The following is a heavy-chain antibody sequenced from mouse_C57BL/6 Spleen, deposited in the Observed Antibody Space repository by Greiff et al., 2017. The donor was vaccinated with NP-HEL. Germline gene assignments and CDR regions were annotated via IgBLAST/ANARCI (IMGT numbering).Heavy chain of an antibody. CDR2: ISYDGSN. V-gene: IGHV3-6*01. CDR3: ARDGYHLFDY. CDR1: GYSITSGYY. J-gene: IGHJ2*01. D-gene: IGHD2-2*01. Sequence: ESGPGLVKPSQSLSLTCSVTGYSITSGYYWNWIRQFPGNKLEWMGYISYDGSNNYNPSLKNRISITRDTSKNQFFLKLNSVTTEDTATYYCARDGYHLFDYWGQGTTLTVSS.